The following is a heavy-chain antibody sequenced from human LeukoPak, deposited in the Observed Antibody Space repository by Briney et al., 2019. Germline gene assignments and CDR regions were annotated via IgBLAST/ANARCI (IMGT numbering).Heavy chain of an antibody. V-gene: IGHV1-2*02. J-gene: IGHJ5*02. CDR2: INPNSGGT. Sequence: ASVKVSCKASGSTFTGHYMHWVRQAPGQGLEWMGWINPNSGGTNYAQKFQGRVTMTRDTSVSTAYMELNRLRSDDTGVYYCARDTTMITYWFDPWGQGTLVTVSS. CDR3: ARDTTMITYWFDP. D-gene: IGHD5-18*01. CDR1: GSTFTGHY.